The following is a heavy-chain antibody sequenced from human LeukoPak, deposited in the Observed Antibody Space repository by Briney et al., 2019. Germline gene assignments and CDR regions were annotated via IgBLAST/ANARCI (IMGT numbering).Heavy chain of an antibody. V-gene: IGHV3-30-3*01. CDR1: GFTFSSYA. Sequence: PGGSLRLSCAASGFTFSSYAMHWVRQAPGKGLEWVAVISYDGSNKYYADSVKGRFTISRDNSKNTLYLQMNSLRAEDTAVYYCAKDMVRGVISYYHYMDVWGKGTTVTVSS. CDR2: ISYDGSNK. D-gene: IGHD3-10*01. J-gene: IGHJ6*03. CDR3: AKDMVRGVISYYHYMDV.